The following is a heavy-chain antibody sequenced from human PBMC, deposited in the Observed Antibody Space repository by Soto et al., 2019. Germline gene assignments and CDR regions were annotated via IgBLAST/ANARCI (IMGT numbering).Heavy chain of an antibody. D-gene: IGHD3-3*01. V-gene: IGHV1-69*13. Sequence: SVKFSCKASGGTFSSYSISWVRQAPGQGLEWMGGIIPIFGTANYAQKFQGRVTITADESTSTAYMELSSLRSEDTAVYYCARGGRFLEWLQNDYWGQGTLVTVSS. CDR3: ARGGRFLEWLQNDY. CDR1: GGTFSSYS. J-gene: IGHJ4*02. CDR2: IIPIFGTA.